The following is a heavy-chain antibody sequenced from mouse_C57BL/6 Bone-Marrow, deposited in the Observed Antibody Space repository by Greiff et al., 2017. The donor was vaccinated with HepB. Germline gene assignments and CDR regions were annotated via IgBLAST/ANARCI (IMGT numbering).Heavy chain of an antibody. Sequence: DVMLVESGGGLVKPGGSLKLSCAASGFTFSDYGMHWVRQAPEKGLEWVAYISSGSSTIYYADTVKGRFTISRDNAKNTLFLQMTSLRSEDTAMYYCARGMRDWFAYWGQGTLVTVSA. CDR2: ISSGSSTI. J-gene: IGHJ3*01. CDR3: ARGMRDWFAY. V-gene: IGHV5-17*01. CDR1: GFTFSDYG.